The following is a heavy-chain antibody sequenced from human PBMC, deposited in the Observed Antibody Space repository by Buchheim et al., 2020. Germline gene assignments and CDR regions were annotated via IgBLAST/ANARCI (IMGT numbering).Heavy chain of an antibody. V-gene: IGHV1-8*01. D-gene: IGHD1-26*01. J-gene: IGHJ6*02. CDR1: GYTFTSYD. CDR3: ARDSGSYLRYYYYYYGMDV. CDR2: MNPNSGNT. Sequence: QVQLVQSGAEVKKPGASVKVSCKASGYTFTSYDINWVRQATGQGLEWMGWMNPNSGNTGYAQKFQGRVTMTRNTSISTAYRELSRQRSEDTAVYYCARDSGSYLRYYYYYYGMDVWGQGTT.